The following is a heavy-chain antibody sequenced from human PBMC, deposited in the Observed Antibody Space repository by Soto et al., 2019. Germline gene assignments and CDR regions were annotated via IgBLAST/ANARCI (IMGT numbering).Heavy chain of an antibody. D-gene: IGHD4-17*01. V-gene: IGHV4-59*01. Sequence: SETLSLTCTVSGGSISSYYWSWIRQPPGKGLEWIGYIYYSGSTNYNPSLKSRVTISVDTSKNQFSLKLSSVTAADTAVYYCARGPVTPGPGLDYWGQGTLVTVSS. CDR1: GGSISSYY. J-gene: IGHJ4*02. CDR2: IYYSGST. CDR3: ARGPVTPGPGLDY.